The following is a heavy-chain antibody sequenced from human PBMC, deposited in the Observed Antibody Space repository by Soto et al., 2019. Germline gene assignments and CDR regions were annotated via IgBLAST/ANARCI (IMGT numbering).Heavy chain of an antibody. CDR1: GGTFSSYT. D-gene: IGHD4-17*01. CDR2: IIPILGIA. V-gene: IGHV1-69*02. CDR3: ARGGKVTTVTTPYYFDY. J-gene: IGHJ4*02. Sequence: QVQLVQSGAEVKKPGSPVKVSCKASGGTFSSYTISWVRQAPGQGLEWMGRIIPILGIANYAQKFQGRVTITADKSTSTAYMELSSLRSEDTAVYYCARGGKVTTVTTPYYFDYWGQGTLVTVSS.